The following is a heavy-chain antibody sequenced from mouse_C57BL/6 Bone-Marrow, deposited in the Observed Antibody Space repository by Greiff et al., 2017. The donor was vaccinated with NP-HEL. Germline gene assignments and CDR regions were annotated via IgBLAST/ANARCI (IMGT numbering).Heavy chain of an antibody. D-gene: IGHD2-3*01. CDR2: INPYNGGT. V-gene: IGHV1-19*01. J-gene: IGHJ1*03. CDR3: ARWLLRRYFDV. Sequence: EVHLVESGPVLVKPGASVKMSCKASAYTFTDYYMNWVKQSHGKSLEWIGVINPYNGGTSYNQKFKGKATLTVDKSSSTAYMELNSLTSEDSAVYYCARWLLRRYFDVWGTGNTVTVSS. CDR1: AYTFTDYY.